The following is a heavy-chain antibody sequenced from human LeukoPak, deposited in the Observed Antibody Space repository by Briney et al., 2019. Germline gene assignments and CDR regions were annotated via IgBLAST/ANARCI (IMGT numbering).Heavy chain of an antibody. CDR2: IHYNGIT. V-gene: IGHV4-39*07. CDR1: GGSITDNHHY. J-gene: IGHJ5*02. Sequence: SETLSLTCTVSGGSITDNHHYWAWLRQPPGTGMEWIGTIHYNGITDYNSSLKSRVTISVDMSKKQFSLKLNSMTVADTAVYYCARDGDYVLDPWGQGTLVTVSS. D-gene: IGHD4-17*01. CDR3: ARDGDYVLDP.